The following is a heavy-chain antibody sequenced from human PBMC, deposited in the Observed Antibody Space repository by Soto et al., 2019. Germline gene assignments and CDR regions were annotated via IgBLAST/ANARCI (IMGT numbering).Heavy chain of an antibody. CDR1: GFTFSSYS. CDR3: ARDCEVEATYYYMDV. D-gene: IGHD5-12*01. J-gene: IGHJ6*03. Sequence: EVQLVESGGGLVKPGGSLRLSCAASGFTFSSYSMNWVRQAPGKGLEWVSSISSSSSYIYYADSVKGRFTISRDNAKNSLYLQMNSLRAEDTAVYYCARDCEVEATYYYMDVWGKGTTVTVSS. V-gene: IGHV3-21*01. CDR2: ISSSSSYI.